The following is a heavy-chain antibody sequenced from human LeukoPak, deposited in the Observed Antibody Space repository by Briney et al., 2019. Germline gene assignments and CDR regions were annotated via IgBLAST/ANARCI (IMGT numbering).Heavy chain of an antibody. CDR3: AKGRGYYDSSAYKYYFDY. J-gene: IGHJ4*02. CDR2: IRGSGGST. Sequence: GGSLRLSCAASGFTFSSYAMSSVRQAPGKGLEWVSAIRGSGGSTFYADSVKGRFTISRDNSKNTLYLQMNSLRAEDTAVYYCAKGRGYYDSSAYKYYFDYWGQGTLVTVSS. CDR1: GFTFSSYA. V-gene: IGHV3-23*01. D-gene: IGHD3-22*01.